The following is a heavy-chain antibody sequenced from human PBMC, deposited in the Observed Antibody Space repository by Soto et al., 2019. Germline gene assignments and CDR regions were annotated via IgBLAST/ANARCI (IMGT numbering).Heavy chain of an antibody. J-gene: IGHJ4*02. Sequence: QITLKESGPALVKPTQPLTLTCTFSGFSLSTSGVSVGWIRQPPGKALEWLTLIYWNDEKRFSPSLKNRLTITTDTSKNQVVLKMTNMDPVDTATYYCAHRRDIILMVTPSRGYYFDYWGQGTLVTVSS. D-gene: IGHD2-8*01. CDR1: GFSLSTSGVS. CDR3: AHRRDIILMVTPSRGYYFDY. CDR2: IYWNDEK. V-gene: IGHV2-5*01.